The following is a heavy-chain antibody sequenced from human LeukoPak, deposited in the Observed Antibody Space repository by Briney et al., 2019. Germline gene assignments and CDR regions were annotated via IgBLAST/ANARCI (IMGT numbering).Heavy chain of an antibody. CDR2: ISYDGNNR. CDR3: ARDQGKGYYYYGMDV. V-gene: IGHV3-30*09. CDR1: GFTLRTYT. J-gene: IGHJ6*02. Sequence: PGRSLRLSCSASGFTLRTYTVHWVRQAPGKGLEWVAVISYDGNNRYYADSVKGRFAISRDNSKNTLYLQVNSLRAEDTAVYYCARDQGKGYYYYGMDVWGQGTTVTVSS.